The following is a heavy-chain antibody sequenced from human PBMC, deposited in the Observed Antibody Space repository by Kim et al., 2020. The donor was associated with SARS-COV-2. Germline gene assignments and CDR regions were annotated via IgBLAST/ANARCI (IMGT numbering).Heavy chain of an antibody. CDR3: AVVNYYDSSGYYYDGASQMTNFDY. CDR2: INPNSGGT. J-gene: IGHJ4*02. Sequence: ASVKVSCKASGYTFTGYYMHWVRQAPGQGLEWMGRINPNSGGTNYAQKFQGRVTMTRDTSISTAYMELSRLRSDDTAVYYCAVVNYYDSSGYYYDGASQMTNFDYWGQGTLVTVSS. V-gene: IGHV1-2*06. D-gene: IGHD3-22*01. CDR1: GYTFTGYY.